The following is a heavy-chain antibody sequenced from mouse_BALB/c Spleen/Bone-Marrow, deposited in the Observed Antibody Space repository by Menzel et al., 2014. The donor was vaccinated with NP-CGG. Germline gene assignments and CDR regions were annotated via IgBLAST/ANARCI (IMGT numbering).Heavy chain of an antibody. CDR3: ARGGNWDDFDV. V-gene: IGHV5-17*02. CDR2: ISSGSTAI. J-gene: IGHJ1*01. CDR1: GFTFSSFG. Sequence: EVQVVESGGGLVQPGGSRKLSCAASGFTFSSFGMHWVRQAPEKGLEWVAYISSGSTAICYADTVEGRFTISRDNPKNTLFLQMTSLRSEDTAMYYCARGGNWDDFDVWGAGTTVTVSS. D-gene: IGHD4-1*01.